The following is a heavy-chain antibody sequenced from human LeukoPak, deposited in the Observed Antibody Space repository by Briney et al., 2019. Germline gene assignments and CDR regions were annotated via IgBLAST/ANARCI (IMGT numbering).Heavy chain of an antibody. Sequence: PGGSLRLSCAASGFTFSNYAMTWVRQAPGKGLEWVSGISAGSSNTYYADSVKGQFTISRDNSKNTLYLQINSLRPEDTAVYYCAKADFYYYMDVWGKGTTVTVSS. CDR3: AKADFYYYMDV. CDR1: GFTFSNYA. V-gene: IGHV3-23*01. J-gene: IGHJ6*03. CDR2: ISAGSSNT.